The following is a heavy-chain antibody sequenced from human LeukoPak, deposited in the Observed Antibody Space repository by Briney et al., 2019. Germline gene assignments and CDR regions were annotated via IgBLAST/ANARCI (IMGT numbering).Heavy chain of an antibody. Sequence: GESLKISCKGSGYSFTSYWIGWVRQMPGKGLEWMGIIYPGDSDTRYSPSFQGQVTISADKSISTAYLQRSSLKASDTAMYYCARRVVTAENAFDIWGQGTMVTVSS. D-gene: IGHD2-21*02. CDR3: ARRVVTAENAFDI. CDR2: IYPGDSDT. V-gene: IGHV5-51*01. CDR1: GYSFTSYW. J-gene: IGHJ3*02.